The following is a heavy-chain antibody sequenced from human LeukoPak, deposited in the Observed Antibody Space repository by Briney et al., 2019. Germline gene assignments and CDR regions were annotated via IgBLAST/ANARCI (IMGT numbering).Heavy chain of an antibody. CDR3: AGGPDFRLRD. Sequence: PSESLSLTCTVSGGSISSYYWRGIGQPAAKGVEGVGRIYATGSTNYTPSLESRVTMSVDTTKNQCSPKVSSVTAADTAVYYCAGGPDFRLRDWGQGTLVTVSS. V-gene: IGHV4-4*07. CDR1: GGSISSYY. CDR2: IYATGST. D-gene: IGHD2/OR15-2a*01. J-gene: IGHJ4*02.